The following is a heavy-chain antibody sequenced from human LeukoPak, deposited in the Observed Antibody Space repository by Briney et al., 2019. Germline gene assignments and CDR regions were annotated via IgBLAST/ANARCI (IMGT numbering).Heavy chain of an antibody. CDR3: ARSQMWLGDNFDY. CDR1: GGTFSSYA. Sequence: SVKVSCKASGGTFSSYAISWVRQAPGQGLEWMGGIIPIFGTANYAQKFQGRVTITTDESTSTAYMELSSLRSEDTAVYYCARSQMWLGDNFDYWGQGTLVTVSS. D-gene: IGHD6-19*01. CDR2: IIPIFGTA. V-gene: IGHV1-69*05. J-gene: IGHJ4*02.